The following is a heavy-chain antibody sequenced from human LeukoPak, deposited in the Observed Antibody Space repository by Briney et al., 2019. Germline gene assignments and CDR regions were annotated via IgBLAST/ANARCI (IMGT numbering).Heavy chain of an antibody. J-gene: IGHJ3*02. CDR3: ASDVVTVAGTHGDAFDI. CDR2: ISYDGSSK. V-gene: IGHV3-30-3*01. D-gene: IGHD6-19*01. Sequence: SGGSLRLSCAASGFTFSSYAMPWVRQAPGKGLEWVAVISYDGSSKYYADSVKGRFTISRDNSKNTLYLQMNSLRAEDTAVYYCASDVVTVAGTHGDAFDIWGQGTMVTVSS. CDR1: GFTFSSYA.